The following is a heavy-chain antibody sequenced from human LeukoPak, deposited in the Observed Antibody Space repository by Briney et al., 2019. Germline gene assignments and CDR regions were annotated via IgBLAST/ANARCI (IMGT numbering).Heavy chain of an antibody. V-gene: IGHV4-59*08. Sequence: SETLSLTCTVSGVSISSYSWSWIRQPPGKGLEWIGYIYNTGSTNYNPSLKSRVTISVDTSKNQFSLRPSSVTAADTAVYYCAGSSKYYYVAFGYWGQGTLVTVSS. D-gene: IGHD3-22*01. CDR3: AGSSKYYYVAFGY. CDR1: GVSISSYS. CDR2: IYNTGST. J-gene: IGHJ4*02.